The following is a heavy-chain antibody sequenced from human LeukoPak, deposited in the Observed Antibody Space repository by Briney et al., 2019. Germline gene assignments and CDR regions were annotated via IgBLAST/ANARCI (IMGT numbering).Heavy chain of an antibody. CDR2: IYHSGHT. CDR3: ARHPFQYPFDH. D-gene: IGHD4-4*01. J-gene: IGHJ5*02. V-gene: IGHV4-59*08. Sequence: PSETLSLTCTVSGASVSSDYWSWIRQSPGKGLEWIGYIYHSGHTMSNPSLKSRVSLSLDTSNNQFSLKLSSVTAADTAVYYCARHPFQYPFDHWGQGTVVSASS. CDR1: GASVSSDY.